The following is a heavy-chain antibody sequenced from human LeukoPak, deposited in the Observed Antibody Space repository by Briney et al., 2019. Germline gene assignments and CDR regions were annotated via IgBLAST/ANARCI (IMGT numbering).Heavy chain of an antibody. CDR1: GFTFDDYG. J-gene: IGHJ6*02. D-gene: IGHD1-20*01. CDR3: ARRIITGILYYYYGMDV. V-gene: IGHV3-20*04. CDR2: INWSGDST. Sequence: WSGGSLRLSCAASGFTFDDYGMTWVRQAPGKGLEWVAGINWSGDSTIYADSVKGRFTISRDNAKNSLYLQMNSLRAEDTAVYYCARRIITGILYYYYGMDVWGQGTTVTVSS.